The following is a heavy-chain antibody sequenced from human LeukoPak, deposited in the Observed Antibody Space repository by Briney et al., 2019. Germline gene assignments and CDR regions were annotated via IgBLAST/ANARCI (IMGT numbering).Heavy chain of an antibody. CDR2: TSSSSSYI. V-gene: IGHV3-21*01. J-gene: IGHJ4*02. Sequence: GGSLRLSCAASGFTFSDYTMNWVRQAPGKGLEWVSYTSSSSSYIYYADSVKGRFTISRDNAKNSLYLQMNSLRAEDTAVYYCTRSLKYSSSSFDYWGQGTLVTVSS. CDR1: GFTFSDYT. D-gene: IGHD6-6*01. CDR3: TRSLKYSSSSFDY.